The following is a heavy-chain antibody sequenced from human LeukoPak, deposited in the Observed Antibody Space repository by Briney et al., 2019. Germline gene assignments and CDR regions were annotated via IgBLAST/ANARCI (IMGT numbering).Heavy chain of an antibody. D-gene: IGHD3-22*01. CDR3: AKFQANYYDSSGYGCFDY. Sequence: PGGSLRLSCAASGFTFSSYAMSWVRQAPGKGLEWVSTISGTGGSTYYADSVKGRFTISRDNSKNTMYLQMNSLRAEDTAVYYCAKFQANYYDSSGYGCFDYWGQGTLVTVSS. CDR1: GFTFSSYA. CDR2: ISGTGGST. J-gene: IGHJ4*02. V-gene: IGHV3-23*01.